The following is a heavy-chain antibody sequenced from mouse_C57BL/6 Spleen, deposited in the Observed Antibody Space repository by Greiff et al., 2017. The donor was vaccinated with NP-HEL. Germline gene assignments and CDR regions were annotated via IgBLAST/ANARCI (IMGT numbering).Heavy chain of an antibody. J-gene: IGHJ3*01. Sequence: QVQLKESGPELVKPGASVKISCKASGYAFSSSWMNWVKQRPGKGLEWIGRIYPGDGDTNYNGKFKGKATLTADKSSSTAYMQLSSLTSEDSAVYFCAAYYSNYVGFAYWGQGTLVTVSA. V-gene: IGHV1-82*01. CDR1: GYAFSSSW. D-gene: IGHD2-5*01. CDR2: IYPGDGDT. CDR3: AAYYSNYVGFAY.